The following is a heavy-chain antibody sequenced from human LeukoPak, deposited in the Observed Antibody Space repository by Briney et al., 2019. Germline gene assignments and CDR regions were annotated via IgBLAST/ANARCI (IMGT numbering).Heavy chain of an antibody. Sequence: GASVKASCKTSGYTFTRYYISWVRQAPGQGLEWMAWISAYNGNTKYAQKFQGRVTMTRDTSISTAYMELSRLRSDDTAVYYCARDAPYDFWSGYYYYFDYWGQGTLVTVSS. CDR2: ISAYNGNT. J-gene: IGHJ4*02. CDR1: GYTFTRYY. D-gene: IGHD3-3*01. CDR3: ARDAPYDFWSGYYYYFDY. V-gene: IGHV1-18*01.